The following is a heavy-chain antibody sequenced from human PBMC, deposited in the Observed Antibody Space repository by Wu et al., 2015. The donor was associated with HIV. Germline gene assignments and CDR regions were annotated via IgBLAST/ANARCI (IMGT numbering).Heavy chain of an antibody. D-gene: IGHD2-2*01. J-gene: IGHJ4*02. Sequence: QVQLVQSGAEVKKPGASVKVSCKASGYTFTGYYMHWVRQAPGQGLEWMGWINPNSGGTNYAQKFQGRVTMTRDTSISTAYMELSRLRSDDTAVYYCARDRCSSTSCERGRYFDYVGPGNPGHRLL. CDR1: GYTFTGYY. V-gene: IGHV1-2*02. CDR3: ARDRCSSTSCERGRYFDY. CDR2: INPNSGGT.